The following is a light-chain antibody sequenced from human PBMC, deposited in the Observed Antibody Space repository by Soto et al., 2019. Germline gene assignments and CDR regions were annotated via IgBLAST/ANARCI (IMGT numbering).Light chain of an antibody. Sequence: DIQMTQSPSSLSASVGDRVTITCRASQTINSYLNWYQQKPGKAPKLLISTASSLRSGVPSRFSGIRSGTDFTLTISSLQTEDVATYYCQQSYDTPRTFGQGTKVDTK. J-gene: IGKJ1*01. CDR1: QTINSY. CDR3: QQSYDTPRT. CDR2: TAS. V-gene: IGKV1-39*01.